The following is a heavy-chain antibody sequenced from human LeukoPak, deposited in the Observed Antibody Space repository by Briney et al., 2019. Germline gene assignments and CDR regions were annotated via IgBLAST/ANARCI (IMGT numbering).Heavy chain of an antibody. J-gene: IGHJ4*02. CDR1: GYTFTGYY. Sequence: ASVKVSCKASGYTFTGYYMHWVRQAPGQGLEWMGWINPNSGGTSRVTMTRDTSISTAYMELSRLRSDDTAVYYCARDPYDHDYWGQGTLVTVSS. CDR2: INPNSGGT. D-gene: IGHD1-1*01. V-gene: IGHV1-2*02. CDR3: ARDPYDHDY.